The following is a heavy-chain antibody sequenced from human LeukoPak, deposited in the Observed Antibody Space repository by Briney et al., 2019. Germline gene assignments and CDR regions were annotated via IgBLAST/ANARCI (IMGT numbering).Heavy chain of an antibody. CDR1: GGSISSYY. CDR2: IYYSGST. Sequence: SETLSLTCSVSGGSISSYYWSWIRQPPGKGLEWIGYIYYSGSTNYNPSLKSRVTISVDTSKNQFSLKLSSVTAADTAVYYCARGGDSSGYYYPVFDYWGQGTLVTVSS. CDR3: ARGGDSSGYYYPVFDY. D-gene: IGHD3-22*01. J-gene: IGHJ4*02. V-gene: IGHV4-59*01.